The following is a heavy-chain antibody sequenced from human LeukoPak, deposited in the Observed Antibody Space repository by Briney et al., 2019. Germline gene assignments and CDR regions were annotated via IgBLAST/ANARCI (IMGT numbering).Heavy chain of an antibody. CDR1: GFTFSSYG. CDR2: ISYDGSNK. D-gene: IGHD3-22*01. V-gene: IGHV3-30*18. Sequence: GGSLRLSCAASGFTFSSYGMHWVRQAPGKGLERVAVISYDGSNKYYADSVKGRFTISRDNSKNTLYLQMNSLRAEDTAAYYCAKVSLTYYYDSSGSSDYWGQGTLVTVSS. CDR3: AKVSLTYYYDSSGSSDY. J-gene: IGHJ4*02.